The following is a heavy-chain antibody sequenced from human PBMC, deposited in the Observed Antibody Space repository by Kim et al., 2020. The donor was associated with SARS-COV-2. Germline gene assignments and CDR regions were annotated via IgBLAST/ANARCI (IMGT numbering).Heavy chain of an antibody. D-gene: IGHD6-25*01. J-gene: IGHJ4*01. V-gene: IGHV1-3*04. CDR1: GYTFTTNA. CDR2: IDTGNGNI. Sequence: ASVKVSCKASGYTFTTNAMHWVRQAPGQGLQWMGWIDTGNGNIAYSQKFQGRVTFTTDTSATTAYMELNNLRFEDTSVYFCTRGTAAGNDCWGQGTLVTASS. CDR3: TRGTAAGNDC.